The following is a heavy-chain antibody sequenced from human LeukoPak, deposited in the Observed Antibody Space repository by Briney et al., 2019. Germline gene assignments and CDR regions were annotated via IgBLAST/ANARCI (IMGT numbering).Heavy chain of an antibody. J-gene: IGHJ4*02. CDR1: GYTFTGYY. D-gene: IGHD5-12*01. CDR3: ARAQYSGYDWGVDY. V-gene: IGHV1-2*02. Sequence: GASVKVSCKASGYTFTGYYMHWVRQAPGQGLEWMGWINPNSGGTNYAQKFQGRVTMTRDTSISTAYMELSRLRSDDTAVYYCARAQYSGYDWGVDYWGQGTLVTVSS. CDR2: INPNSGGT.